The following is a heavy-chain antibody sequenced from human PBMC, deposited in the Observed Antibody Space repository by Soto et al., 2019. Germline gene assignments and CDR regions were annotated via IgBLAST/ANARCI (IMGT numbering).Heavy chain of an antibody. Sequence: QITLKESGPPLVKPTQTLTLTCTISGFSLSTSGVGVGWIRQPPGKALDWLALIYWDGDKRYSPSLKSRLTITKDTTKNQVVPTLTDMDPVDTATYYSVRLLWFGELTWGQATVVTVSS. CDR2: IYWDGDK. V-gene: IGHV2-5*02. CDR1: GFSLSTSGVG. CDR3: VRLLWFGELT. J-gene: IGHJ4*02. D-gene: IGHD3-10*01.